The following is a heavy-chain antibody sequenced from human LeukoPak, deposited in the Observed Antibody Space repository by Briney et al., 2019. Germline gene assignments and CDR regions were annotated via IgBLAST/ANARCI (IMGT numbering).Heavy chain of an antibody. CDR1: GFTLRNYA. D-gene: IGHD3-22*01. CDR2: IGAGDKYT. Sequence: GGSLRLSCAASGFTLRNYAMSWVRQAPGKGLEWVSSIGAGDKYTYYGDSVKGRFTISRDNSKNTLYLQMNSLRAEDTAVYYCAKDHNYYASSGYYRELEAFDIWGQGTMVTVSS. J-gene: IGHJ3*02. CDR3: AKDHNYYASSGYYRELEAFDI. V-gene: IGHV3-23*01.